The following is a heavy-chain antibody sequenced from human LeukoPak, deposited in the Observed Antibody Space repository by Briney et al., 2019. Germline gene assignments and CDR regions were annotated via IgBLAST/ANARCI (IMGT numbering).Heavy chain of an antibody. CDR1: AFTFSSYW. CDR2: IKQDGSEK. V-gene: IGHV3-7*01. J-gene: IGHJ4*02. D-gene: IGHD4-17*01. CDR3: ARVKVNYGDYGGYDY. Sequence: GGSLRLSCAASAFTFSSYWMGWVRQAPGKGLEWVANIKQDGSEKYYVDSVKGRFTISRDNAKNSLYLQMNSLRAEDTAVYYCARVKVNYGDYGGYDYWGQGTLVTVSS.